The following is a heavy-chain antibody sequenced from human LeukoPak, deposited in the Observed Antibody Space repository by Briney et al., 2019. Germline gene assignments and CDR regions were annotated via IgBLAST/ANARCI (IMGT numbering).Heavy chain of an antibody. CDR2: IYTSGST. J-gene: IGHJ4*02. CDR3: ARAPEGGARCYFDY. CDR1: GGSISSYY. D-gene: IGHD1-26*01. Sequence: SETLSLTCTVSGGSISSYYWSWIRQPAGKGLEWIGRIYTSGSTNYNPSLKSRVTISVDTSKNQFSLKLSSVTAADTAVYYCARAPEGGARCYFDYWGQGTLVTVSS. V-gene: IGHV4-4*07.